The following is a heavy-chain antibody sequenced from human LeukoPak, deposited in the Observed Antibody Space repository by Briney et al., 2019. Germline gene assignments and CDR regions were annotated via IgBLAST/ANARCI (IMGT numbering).Heavy chain of an antibody. D-gene: IGHD4-17*01. CDR1: GFTFSSYA. CDR3: ARTTTVTTPDY. Sequence: GGSLRLSCAASGFTFSSYAMHWVRQAPGKGLEWVAVISYDGSNKYYADSVKGRFTISRDNSQNTLYLQMNSLRAEDTAVYYCARTTTVTTPDYWGQGTLVTVSS. V-gene: IGHV3-30-3*01. CDR2: ISYDGSNK. J-gene: IGHJ4*02.